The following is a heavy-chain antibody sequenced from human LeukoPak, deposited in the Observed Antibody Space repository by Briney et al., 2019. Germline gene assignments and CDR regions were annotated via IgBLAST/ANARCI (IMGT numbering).Heavy chain of an antibody. CDR3: AREWELPHWFDP. CDR1: GFTVSSNY. Sequence: QPGGSLRLSCAASGFTVSSNYMSWVRQAPGKGLEWVSVIYSGGSTYYADSVKGRFTISRDNSKNTLYLQMNSLRAEDTAVYYCAREWELPHWFDPWGQGTLVTVSS. J-gene: IGHJ5*02. CDR2: IYSGGST. V-gene: IGHV3-66*01. D-gene: IGHD1-26*01.